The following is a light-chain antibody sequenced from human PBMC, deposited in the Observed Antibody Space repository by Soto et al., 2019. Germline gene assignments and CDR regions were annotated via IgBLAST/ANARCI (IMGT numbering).Light chain of an antibody. J-gene: IGKJ1*01. CDR3: QQCARSPLT. Sequence: EIVLTQSPGTLSLSPGESATLSCRASQRVTNNYLAWYQQKPGQAPRLLIADASRRATGIPDRFSGSGSGTEFTLTISRLEPEDFAVYYCQQCARSPLTFGQGTKVEMK. CDR2: DAS. CDR1: QRVTNNY. V-gene: IGKV3-20*01.